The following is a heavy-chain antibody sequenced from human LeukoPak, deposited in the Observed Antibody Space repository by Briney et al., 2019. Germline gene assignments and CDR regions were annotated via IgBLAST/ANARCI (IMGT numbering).Heavy chain of an antibody. CDR2: ISPDGTNI. Sequence: GGSLRLSCAASGFTFRSYSMHWVRQAPVGGLESVAVISPDGTNIYYAGSVKGRFTISRDNSENTLYLQMNSLRAEDTALYYCSRDGEHGYNDIDFWGQGTLVTVSS. CDR3: SRDGEHGYNDIDF. D-gene: IGHD5-12*01. CDR1: GFTFRSYS. J-gene: IGHJ4*02. V-gene: IGHV3-30-3*01.